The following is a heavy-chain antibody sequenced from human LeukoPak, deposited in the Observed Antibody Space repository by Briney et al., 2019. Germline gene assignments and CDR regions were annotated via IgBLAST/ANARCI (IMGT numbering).Heavy chain of an antibody. CDR3: TILAVASDFDY. V-gene: IGHV3-33*01. J-gene: IGHJ4*02. CDR2: IWYDGSDK. Sequence: GGSLRLSCAVSGFPFSTYGMHWVRQAPGKGLEWAGIIWYDGSDKYYGDSVKGRFTISRDNSKNTLYLQMNSLRAEDTAVYYCTILAVASDFDYWGQGTLVTVSS. D-gene: IGHD6-19*01. CDR1: GFPFSTYG.